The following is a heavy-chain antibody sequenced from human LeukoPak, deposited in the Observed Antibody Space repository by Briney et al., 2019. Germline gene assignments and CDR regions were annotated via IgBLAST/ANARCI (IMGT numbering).Heavy chain of an antibody. CDR3: ARDLSNWNGEGAYYFDY. D-gene: IGHD1-20*01. V-gene: IGHV1-2*02. CDR1: GYTFTDYY. J-gene: IGHJ4*02. CDR2: INPNSGVT. Sequence: ASVKVSCRASGYTFTDYYMHWLRQAPGQGLEWMGWINPNSGVTNYAQKFHGRVTLTRDTSIGTAYMDLTRLTSDDTAVYYCARDLSNWNGEGAYYFDYWGQGTLVTVSS.